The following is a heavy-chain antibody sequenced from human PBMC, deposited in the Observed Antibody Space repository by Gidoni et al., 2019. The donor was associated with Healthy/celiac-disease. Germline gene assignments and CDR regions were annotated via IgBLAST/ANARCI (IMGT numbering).Heavy chain of an antibody. D-gene: IGHD3-22*01. CDR1: GGTFSSHA. CDR2: IIPIFSTA. Sequence: QVQLVQSGAEVKKPGSSVKVSCKASGGTFSSHAISWVRQSPGQGLEWMGGIIPIFSTANYAQKFQGRVTITADESTSTAYMELSSLRSEDTAVYYCARGDGDYYDSSGYYPFDYWGQGTLVTVSS. J-gene: IGHJ4*02. V-gene: IGHV1-69*01. CDR3: ARGDGDYYDSSGYYPFDY.